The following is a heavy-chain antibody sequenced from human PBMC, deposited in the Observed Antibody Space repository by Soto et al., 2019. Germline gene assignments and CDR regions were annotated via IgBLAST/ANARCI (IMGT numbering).Heavy chain of an antibody. CDR3: AREPSWGSYLFDY. J-gene: IGHJ4*02. Sequence: SLSLSCAASGFTFSSYGMHWVRQAPGKGLEWVAVIWYDGSNKYYADSVKGRFTISRDNSKNTLYLQMNSLRAEDTAVYYCAREPSWGSYLFDYWGQGTLVTVSS. CDR1: GFTFSSYG. D-gene: IGHD3-16*01. CDR2: IWYDGSNK. V-gene: IGHV3-33*01.